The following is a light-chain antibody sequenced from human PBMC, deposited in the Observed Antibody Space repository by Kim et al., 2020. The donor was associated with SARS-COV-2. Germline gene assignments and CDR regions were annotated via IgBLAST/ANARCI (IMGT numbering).Light chain of an antibody. CDR1: SNDVGGYNY. CDR2: DVT. CDR3: SSYTSSSTLV. V-gene: IGLV2-14*03. J-gene: IGLJ2*01. Sequence: GQSITISCTGTSNDVGGYNYVSWYQQHPGKAPKVMIFDVTNRPSGVSDRFSGSKSGNTASLTISGLQAEDEADYYCSSYTSSSTLVFGGGTQLTVL.